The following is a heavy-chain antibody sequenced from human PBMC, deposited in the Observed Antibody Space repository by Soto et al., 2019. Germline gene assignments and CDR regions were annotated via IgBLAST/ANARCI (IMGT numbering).Heavy chain of an antibody. CDR3: ARRAVTTPYGVYYYYMDV. CDR2: IYYSGST. CDR1: GGSISSYY. Sequence: SETLSLTCTVSGGSISSYYWSWIRQPPGKGLEWIGYIYYSGSTNYNPSLKSRVTISVDTSKNQFSLKLSSVTAADTAVYYCARRAVTTPYGVYYYYMDVWGKGTTVTVSS. J-gene: IGHJ6*03. V-gene: IGHV4-59*08. D-gene: IGHD4-17*01.